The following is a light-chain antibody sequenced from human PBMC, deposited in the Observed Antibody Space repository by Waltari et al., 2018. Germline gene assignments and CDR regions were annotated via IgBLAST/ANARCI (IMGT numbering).Light chain of an antibody. Sequence: QSALTQPASVSGSPGQSITISCTGTSSDVGGYNYVSRYQKHPGKAPKLLIYDVSNRPSGVSNRFSASKSGNTASLIISGLQAEDEADYYCSSYTSSTTLLLIFGGGTKLTVL. CDR1: SSDVGGYNY. J-gene: IGLJ2*01. CDR2: DVS. V-gene: IGLV2-14*03. CDR3: SSYTSSTTLLLI.